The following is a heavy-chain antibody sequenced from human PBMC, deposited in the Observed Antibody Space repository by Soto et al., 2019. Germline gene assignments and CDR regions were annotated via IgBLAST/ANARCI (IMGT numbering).Heavy chain of an antibody. J-gene: IGHJ4*02. CDR1: GCNFANYW. Sequence: GESLKISCKGSGCNFANYWIGWVRQMPGKGLEWMGIIYPGNSDTRYSPSFQGQVTISADTSISTAYLEWSSLKASDTAIYYCARHVYYDVLKKNYWGQGTLVTAS. CDR2: IYPGNSDT. CDR3: ARHVYYDVLKKNY. V-gene: IGHV5-51*01. D-gene: IGHD3-9*01.